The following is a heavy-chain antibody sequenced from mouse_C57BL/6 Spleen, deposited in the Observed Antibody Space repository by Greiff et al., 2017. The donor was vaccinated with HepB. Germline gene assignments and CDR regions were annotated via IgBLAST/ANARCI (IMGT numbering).Heavy chain of an antibody. CDR2: INYDGSST. V-gene: IGHV5-16*01. CDR3: ARWGAGFDY. Sequence: EVMLVESEGGLVQPGSSMKLSCTASGFTFSDYYMAWVRQVPEKGLEWVANINYDGSSTYYLDSLKSRFIISRDNAKNILYLQMSSLKSEDTATYYCARWGAGFDYWGQGTTLTVSS. CDR1: GFTFSDYY. D-gene: IGHD6-1*01. J-gene: IGHJ2*01.